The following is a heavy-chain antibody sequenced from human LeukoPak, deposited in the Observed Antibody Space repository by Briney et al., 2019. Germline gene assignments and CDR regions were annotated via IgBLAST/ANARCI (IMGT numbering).Heavy chain of an antibody. CDR1: GFTFGSYA. D-gene: IGHD6-13*01. Sequence: GGSLRLSCAASGFTFGSYAMSWVRQAPGKGLEWVSAISGSGGSTYYADSVKGRFTISRDNSKNTLYLQMNSLRAEDTAVYYCAKKGSVIAAGNSDYWGQGTLVTVSS. V-gene: IGHV3-23*01. J-gene: IGHJ4*02. CDR2: ISGSGGST. CDR3: AKKGSVIAAGNSDY.